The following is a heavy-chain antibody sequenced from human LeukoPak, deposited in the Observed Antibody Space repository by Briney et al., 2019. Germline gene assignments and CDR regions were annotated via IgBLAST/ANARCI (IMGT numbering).Heavy chain of an antibody. Sequence: GGSLRLSCAASGFTFSSYAMSWIRQAPEKGLEWVSTISGSGGGTYYADSVKGRFTISRDDSKNTLYLQMNSLRAEDTAVYYCARVSTLGARPSGYFYYGMDVWGQGTTVIVSS. J-gene: IGHJ6*02. CDR1: GFTFSSYA. CDR2: ISGSGGGT. V-gene: IGHV3-23*01. D-gene: IGHD6-6*01. CDR3: ARVSTLGARPSGYFYYGMDV.